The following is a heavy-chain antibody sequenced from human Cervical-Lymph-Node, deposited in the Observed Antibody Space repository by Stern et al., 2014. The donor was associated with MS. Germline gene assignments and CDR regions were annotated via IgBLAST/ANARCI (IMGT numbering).Heavy chain of an antibody. J-gene: IGHJ4*02. CDR3: ARGHDLFTSSSQSYFDY. Sequence: QVQLVQSGGGVVQPGGSLRLSCAASGFTFGSYGMHWVRQAPGKGLEWVAVLWHDGDEKNYGDSVKGRFTISRDNSKNTLYLQMNSLGVEDTAVYFCARGHDLFTSSSQSYFDYWGQGTLVTVSS. CDR1: GFTFGSYG. CDR2: LWHDGDEK. D-gene: IGHD3-9*01. V-gene: IGHV3-33*01.